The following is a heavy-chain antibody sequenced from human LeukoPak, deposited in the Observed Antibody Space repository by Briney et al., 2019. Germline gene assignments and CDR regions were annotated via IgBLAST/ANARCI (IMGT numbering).Heavy chain of an antibody. CDR1: GGSISSYY. CDR2: IYYSGST. D-gene: IGHD3-10*01. Sequence: PSETLSLTCTVSGGSISSYYWSWIRQPPGKGLEWIGYIYYSGSTNYNPSLKSRVTISVDTSKNQLSLKLSSVTAADTAVYYCARRVYYGSFFDYWGQGTLVTVSS. J-gene: IGHJ4*02. V-gene: IGHV4-59*08. CDR3: ARRVYYGSFFDY.